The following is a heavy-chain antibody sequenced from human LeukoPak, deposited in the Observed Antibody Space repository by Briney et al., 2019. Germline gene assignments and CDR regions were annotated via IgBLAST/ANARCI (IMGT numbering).Heavy chain of an antibody. V-gene: IGHV3-21*01. Sequence: PGESLRLSCAASGFTFSSYSMNWVRQAPGKGLEWVSSISSSSSYIYYADSVKGRFTISRDNAKNSLYLQMNSLRAEDTAVYYCARGGEPIWDYYGMDVWGQGTTVTVSS. CDR2: ISSSSSYI. CDR1: GFTFSSYS. CDR3: ARGGEPIWDYYGMDV. D-gene: IGHD3-16*01. J-gene: IGHJ6*02.